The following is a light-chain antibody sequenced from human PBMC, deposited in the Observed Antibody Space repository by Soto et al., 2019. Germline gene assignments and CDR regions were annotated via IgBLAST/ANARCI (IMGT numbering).Light chain of an antibody. Sequence: EIVLTQSPGTLSLSPGERATLSCRASQSIANNYVAWYQQKPGQATRLLIDDASRRATGTPDRFSGSGSGTDFTLTISRLEPEDFAVYYCQQCATSPLTFGQGTKVEIK. CDR3: QQCATSPLT. CDR2: DAS. CDR1: QSIANNY. J-gene: IGKJ1*01. V-gene: IGKV3-20*01.